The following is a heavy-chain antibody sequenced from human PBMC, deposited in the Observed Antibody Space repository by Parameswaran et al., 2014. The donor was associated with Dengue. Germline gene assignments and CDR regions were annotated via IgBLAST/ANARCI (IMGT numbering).Heavy chain of an antibody. CDR3: AKDSASRGYYDSSGYAL. Sequence: VRQMPGKGLEWVSAISGSGGSTYYADSVKGRFTISRDNSKNTLYLQMNSLRAEDTAVYYCAKDSASRGYYDSSGYALWGQGTLVTVSS. CDR2: ISGSGGST. D-gene: IGHD3-22*01. V-gene: IGHV3-23*01. J-gene: IGHJ4*02.